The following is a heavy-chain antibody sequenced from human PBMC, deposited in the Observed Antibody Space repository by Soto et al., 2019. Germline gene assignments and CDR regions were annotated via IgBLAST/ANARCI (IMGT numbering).Heavy chain of an antibody. D-gene: IGHD1-1*01. CDR3: AKTQEGTGTTFHY. CDR2: ISYDGSNK. CDR1: GFTFSSYG. J-gene: IGHJ4*02. V-gene: IGHV3-30*18. Sequence: GGSLRLSCAASGFTFSSYGMHWVRPAPGKGLEWVAVISYDGSNKYYADSVKGRFTISRDNSKNTLYLQMNSLRAEDTAVYYCAKTQEGTGTTFHYWGQGTLVTVSS.